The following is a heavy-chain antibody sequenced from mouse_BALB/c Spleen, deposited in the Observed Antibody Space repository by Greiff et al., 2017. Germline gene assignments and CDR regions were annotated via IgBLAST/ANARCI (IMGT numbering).Heavy chain of an antibody. D-gene: IGHD2-10*02. Sequence: DVKLVESGAELVKPGASVKLSCTASGFNIKDPYMHWVKQRPEQGLEWIGRIDPANGNTKYDPKFQGKATITADTSSNTAYLQLSSLTSEDTAVYYCARESKQYALYYFDYWGQGTTLTVSS. J-gene: IGHJ2*01. CDR2: IDPANGNT. CDR1: GFNIKDPY. CDR3: ARESKQYALYYFDY. V-gene: IGHV14-3*02.